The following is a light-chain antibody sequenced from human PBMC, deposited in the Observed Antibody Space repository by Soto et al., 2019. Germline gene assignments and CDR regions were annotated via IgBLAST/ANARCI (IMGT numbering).Light chain of an antibody. V-gene: IGKV3-15*01. CDR3: QQYNTRRSIS. J-gene: IGKJ5*01. Sequence: EIVMTQSPATLSVSPGERATLSCRASQSVISKLAWYQHTPGQAPRLLIYDTSTRAAGIPARFTGSGSGTDFTLTISSLQPEDFAVYYCQQYNTRRSISFGQGTRLEN. CDR1: QSVISK. CDR2: DTS.